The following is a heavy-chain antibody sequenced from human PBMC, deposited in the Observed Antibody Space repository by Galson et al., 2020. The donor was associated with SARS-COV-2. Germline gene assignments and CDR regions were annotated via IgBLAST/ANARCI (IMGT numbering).Heavy chain of an antibody. Sequence: SETLSLTCAVSGYSVSTTNYWGWFRLAPGTGLEWIGSIYPNGRTYYNQSLDSRVTTSVDTSRNQFSLTLASVTAADTAFYYCARQGVNMIVLVTVPGWFFDLWGRGTLVTVSS. CDR2: IYPNGRT. D-gene: IGHD2-21*02. J-gene: IGHJ2*01. CDR1: GYSVSTTNY. CDR3: ARQGVNMIVLVTVPGWFFDL. V-gene: IGHV4-38-2*01.